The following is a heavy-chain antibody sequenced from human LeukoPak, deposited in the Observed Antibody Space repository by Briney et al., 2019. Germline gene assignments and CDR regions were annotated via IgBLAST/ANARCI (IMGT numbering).Heavy chain of an antibody. Sequence: GGLVKVSCTASGYTFTSYGISWVRQAPGQGLEWMGWISGYNGDTKYAHNFQGRVTMTIDTSTSTAYMELRSLRSDDTAVYYCGVRGYDSLLHYWGQGTLVTVSS. V-gene: IGHV1-18*04. CDR1: GYTFTSYG. CDR2: ISGYNGDT. J-gene: IGHJ4*02. CDR3: GVRGYDSLLHY. D-gene: IGHD5-12*01.